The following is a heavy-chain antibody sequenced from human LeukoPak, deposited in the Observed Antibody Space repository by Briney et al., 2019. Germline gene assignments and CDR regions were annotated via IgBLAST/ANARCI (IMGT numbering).Heavy chain of an antibody. D-gene: IGHD3-10*01. J-gene: IGHJ4*02. CDR1: GGTFSSYG. Sequence: SVKVSCKASGGTFSSYGISWVRQAPGQGLEWMGGIIPIFGTANYAQKFQGRVTITADESTSTAYMELRSLRSEDTAVYYCARSQNYYGSGDYWSQGTLVTVSS. CDR3: ARSQNYYGSGDY. V-gene: IGHV1-69*13. CDR2: IIPIFGTA.